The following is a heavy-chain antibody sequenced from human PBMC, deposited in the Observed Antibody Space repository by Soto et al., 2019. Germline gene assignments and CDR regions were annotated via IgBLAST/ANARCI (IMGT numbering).Heavy chain of an antibody. J-gene: IGHJ5*02. CDR3: SRDFRARRRDSNLLDP. CDR2: INSNGRST. CDR1: GSIFSSYS. V-gene: IGHV3-74*01. D-gene: IGHD6-6*01. Sequence: GSLRLACAASGSIFSSYSLHWVRQVRGKWPVWVARINSNGRSTYCTDSVKGRFTISRDNAKNTLYLQMNSLRAEDTAVYYCSRDFRARRRDSNLLDPWGQGTEVTVSS.